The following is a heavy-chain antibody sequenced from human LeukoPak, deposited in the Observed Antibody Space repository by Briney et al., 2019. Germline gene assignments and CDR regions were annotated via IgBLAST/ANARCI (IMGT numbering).Heavy chain of an antibody. Sequence: GASVKVSCKASGYTFTSYDINWVRQATGQGLEWMGWMNPNSGNTGYAQKFQGRVTITRNTSISTAYMELSSLRSEDTAVYYCARVACDFWSGYYKVMDYWGQGTLVTVSS. V-gene: IGHV1-8*03. CDR1: GYTFTSYD. D-gene: IGHD3-3*01. CDR3: ARVACDFWSGYYKVMDY. J-gene: IGHJ4*02. CDR2: MNPNSGNT.